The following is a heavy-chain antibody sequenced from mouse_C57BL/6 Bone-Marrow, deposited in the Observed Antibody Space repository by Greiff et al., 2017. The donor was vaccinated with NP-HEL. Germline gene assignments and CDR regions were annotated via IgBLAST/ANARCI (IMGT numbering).Heavy chain of an antibody. D-gene: IGHD2-2*01. Sequence: QVQLQQPGAELVRPGTSVKLSCKASGYTFTSYWMHWVKQRPGQGLEWIGVIDPSDSYTHSNQKFKGKATLTVDKSSSTAYMQLSSLTSEDSAGYYWARGSTMVKWFAYWGQGTLVTVSA. J-gene: IGHJ3*01. CDR2: IDPSDSYT. CDR3: ARGSTMVKWFAY. V-gene: IGHV1-59*01. CDR1: GYTFTSYW.